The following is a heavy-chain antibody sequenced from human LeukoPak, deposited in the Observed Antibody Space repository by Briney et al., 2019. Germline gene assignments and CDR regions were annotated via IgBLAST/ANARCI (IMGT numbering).Heavy chain of an antibody. CDR3: AKYNYNTIFGAGPAQDYGMDV. D-gene: IGHD3-3*01. J-gene: IGHJ6*02. CDR1: GFTFDDYA. CDR2: ISWNSGSI. V-gene: IGHV3-9*01. Sequence: GGSLRLSCAASGFTFDDYAMHWVRQAPGKGLEWVSGISWNSGSIGYADSVKGRFTISRDNAKNSLYLQMNSLRAEDTALYYCAKYNYNTIFGAGPAQDYGMDVWGQGTTVTVSS.